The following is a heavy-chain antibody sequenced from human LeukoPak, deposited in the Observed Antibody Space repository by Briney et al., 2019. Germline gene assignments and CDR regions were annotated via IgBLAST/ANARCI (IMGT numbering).Heavy chain of an antibody. V-gene: IGHV3-7*01. CDR1: GFTLSDYY. CDR2: IKQDGSEK. CDR3: ARDPSLAGPYYFDY. D-gene: IGHD3-16*01. Sequence: GGSLRLSCAASGFTLSDYYMSWVRQAPGKGLEWVANIKQDGSEKYYVDSVKGRFTISRDNAKNSLYLQMNSLRAEDTAVYYCARDPSLAGPYYFDYWGQGTLVTVSS. J-gene: IGHJ4*02.